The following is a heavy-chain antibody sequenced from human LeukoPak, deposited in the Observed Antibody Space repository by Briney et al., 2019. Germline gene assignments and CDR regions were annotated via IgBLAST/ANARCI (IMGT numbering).Heavy chain of an antibody. Sequence: ASVKVSCTASGYTFTTYGISWVRQAPRQGLKWMGWISAYNGNTNYAQKLQGRVTMTTDTSTSTAYMELRSLRSDDTAVYYCARDNGQQLVRLYWGQGTLVTVSS. D-gene: IGHD6-13*01. V-gene: IGHV1-18*01. CDR2: ISAYNGNT. CDR3: ARDNGQQLVRLY. J-gene: IGHJ4*02. CDR1: GYTFTTYG.